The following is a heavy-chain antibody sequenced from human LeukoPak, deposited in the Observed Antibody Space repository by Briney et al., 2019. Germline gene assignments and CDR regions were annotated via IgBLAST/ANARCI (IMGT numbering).Heavy chain of an antibody. D-gene: IGHD5-18*01. CDR1: GFTFSSYW. Sequence: PGGSLRLSCAASGFTFSSYWMSWVRQVPGKGLEWVANIKQDGSEKYYVDSVKGRFTISRDNSKNTVYLQMNSLRAEDTAVYYCATKRGYSYGQDYWGQGTLVTVSS. CDR3: ATKRGYSYGQDY. V-gene: IGHV3-7*03. J-gene: IGHJ4*02. CDR2: IKQDGSEK.